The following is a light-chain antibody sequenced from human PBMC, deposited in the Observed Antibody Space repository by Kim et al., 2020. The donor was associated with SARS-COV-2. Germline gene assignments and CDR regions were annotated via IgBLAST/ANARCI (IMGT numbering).Light chain of an antibody. Sequence: ASTGDRVTITCRASQGISSYLAWYQQKPGKAPKLLIYAASTLQSGVPSRFSGSGSGTDFTLTISRLQSEDFATYYCQQYYSYPFTFGPGTKVDIK. CDR1: QGISSY. CDR2: AAS. CDR3: QQYYSYPFT. J-gene: IGKJ3*01. V-gene: IGKV1-8*01.